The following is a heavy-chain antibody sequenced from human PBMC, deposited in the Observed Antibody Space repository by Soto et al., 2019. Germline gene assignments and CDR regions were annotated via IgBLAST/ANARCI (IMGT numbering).Heavy chain of an antibody. Sequence: SETLSLTCTVSGCSISSSSYYWGWIRQPPGKGLEWIGSIYYSGSTYYNPSLKSRVTISVDTSKNQFSLNLYSVTAADTAVYYCATADGFGVVTPFFEYWGQGTLVTVSS. CDR3: ATADGFGVVTPFFEY. J-gene: IGHJ4*02. D-gene: IGHD3-3*01. V-gene: IGHV4-39*01. CDR2: IYYSGST. CDR1: GCSISSSSYY.